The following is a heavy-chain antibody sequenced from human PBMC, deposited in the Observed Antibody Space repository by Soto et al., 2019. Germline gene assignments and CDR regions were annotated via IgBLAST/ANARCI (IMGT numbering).Heavy chain of an antibody. V-gene: IGHV4-30-2*01. CDR1: GGSISSGGYS. D-gene: IGHD2-15*01. J-gene: IGHJ4*02. Sequence: QLQLQESGSGLVKPSQTLSLTCAVSGGSISSGGYSWSWIRQPPGKGLEWIGYIYHSGSTYYNPSLTIRVTIAVDRSKNQFSLKLSSVTAAVTAVYYCARGQVVAAQHWGQGTLVTVSS. CDR3: ARGQVVAAQH. CDR2: IYHSGST.